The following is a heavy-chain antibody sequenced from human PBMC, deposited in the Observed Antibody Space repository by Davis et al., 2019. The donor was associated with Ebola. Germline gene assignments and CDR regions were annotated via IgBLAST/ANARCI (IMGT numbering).Heavy chain of an antibody. J-gene: IGHJ6*02. CDR2: INTNTGNP. V-gene: IGHV7-4-1*02. D-gene: IGHD4-11*01. CDR3: ARQPVTTDLHFYFYYGLDV. Sequence: ASVKVSCKVSGYTLTELSMHWVRQAPGQGLEWMGWINTNTGNPTYAQGFTGRFVFSLDTSVSTAYLQISSLEAEDTAMYYCARQPVTTDLHFYFYYGLDVWGQGTTVTVSS. CDR1: GYTLTELS.